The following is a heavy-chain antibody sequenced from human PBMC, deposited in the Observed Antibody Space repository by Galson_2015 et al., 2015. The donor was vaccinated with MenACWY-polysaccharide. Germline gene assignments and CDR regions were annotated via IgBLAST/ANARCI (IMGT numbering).Heavy chain of an antibody. D-gene: IGHD6-13*01. CDR1: GFTFNNYS. CDR3: ARDSGIAGADDY. Sequence: SLRLSCAGSGFTFNNYSMNWVRQGPGKGLEWVSFISSLSSYKYYADSVKGRFTISRDNAKNSLYLQMNSLRVEDTAVYYCARDSGIAGADDYWGQGTLVTVSS. CDR2: ISSLSSYK. J-gene: IGHJ4*02. V-gene: IGHV3-21*01.